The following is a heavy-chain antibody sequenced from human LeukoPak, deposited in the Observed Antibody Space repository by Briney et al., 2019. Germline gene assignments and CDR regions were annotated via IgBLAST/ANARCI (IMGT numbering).Heavy chain of an antibody. J-gene: IGHJ4*02. CDR1: GYTFTGYY. CDR3: ARQNTGQLDY. D-gene: IGHD2-8*02. V-gene: IGHV1-2*06. Sequence: ASVKVSCKASGYTFTGYYMHWVRQAPGQGLEWMGRINAKSGDTKYAQKFQARVTMTRDTSITTTYMEVSRLSSDDTAVYYCARQNTGQLDYWGQGTLVTVSS. CDR2: INAKSGDT.